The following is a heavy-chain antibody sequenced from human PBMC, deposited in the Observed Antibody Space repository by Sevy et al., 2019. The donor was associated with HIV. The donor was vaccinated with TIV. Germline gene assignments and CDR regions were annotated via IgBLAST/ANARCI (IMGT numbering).Heavy chain of an antibody. CDR1: GDSISGYY. CDR3: ARGSPHDYYGMDV. V-gene: IGHV4-59*01. Sequence: SETLSPTCTVSGDSISGYYWSWIRQPPGKGLEWIGYIYYTRSTNYNPSLKSRVTISKDTSKNQFSLKLSSVTAADTAVYYCARGSPHDYYGMDVWGQGTTVTVSS. CDR2: IYYTRST. D-gene: IGHD6-13*01. J-gene: IGHJ6*02.